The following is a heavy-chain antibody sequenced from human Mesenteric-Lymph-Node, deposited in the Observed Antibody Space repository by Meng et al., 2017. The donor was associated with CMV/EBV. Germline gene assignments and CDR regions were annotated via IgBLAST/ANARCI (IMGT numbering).Heavy chain of an antibody. CDR1: GFSLPPSGVS. J-gene: IGHJ5*01. Sequence: SGPTLVNPTDTVTMSCTFSGFSLPPSGVSVGWIRPPPGKALEWLALIYCNDDERYSPSLWGRHTITKDTSKNQVVLTMTNMDPVDTATYFCAHSQTAFGPPWFDPWGQGTLVTVSS. D-gene: IGHD3-10*01. CDR3: AHSQTAFGPPWFDP. V-gene: IGHV2-5*01. CDR2: IYCNDDE.